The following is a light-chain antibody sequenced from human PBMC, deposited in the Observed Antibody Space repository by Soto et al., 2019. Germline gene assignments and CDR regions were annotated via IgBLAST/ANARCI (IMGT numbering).Light chain of an antibody. CDR3: QQHYAYPLT. J-gene: IGKJ4*01. CDR1: QNIDNY. V-gene: IGKV1-39*01. CDR2: AAY. Sequence: DIQMTQSPSSLSASVGDRVTITCRASQNIDNYLNWYQQKPGNAPKLLIFAAYNLQSGVPARFTGGGSGRFFTLSITSLQPEDFATYFCQQHYAYPLTFGGGTKLDIK.